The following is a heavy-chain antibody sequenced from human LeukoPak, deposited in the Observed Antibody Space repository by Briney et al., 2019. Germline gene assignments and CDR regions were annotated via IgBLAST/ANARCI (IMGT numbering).Heavy chain of an antibody. CDR3: ARGRPFDI. J-gene: IGHJ3*02. Sequence: SETLSLTCAVYGGSFSGYYWSWIRQPPGKGLEWIGEINHSGSTNYNPSLKSRVTISVDTSKNQFSLKLSSVTAADTAVYYCARGRPFDIWGQGTMVTVSS. V-gene: IGHV4-34*01. CDR2: INHSGST. CDR1: GGSFSGYY.